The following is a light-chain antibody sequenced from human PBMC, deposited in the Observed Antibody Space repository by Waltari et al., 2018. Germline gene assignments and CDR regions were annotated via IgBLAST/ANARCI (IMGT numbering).Light chain of an antibody. CDR1: SSNIGAGLN. Sequence: QSVLTQPPSVSGAPGQRVTIPCTGSSSNIGAGLNLHWYQHLPGAAPKLVIFSDNNRPSGVPDRFSGSKSGTSASLAITGLQAEDEADYYCQSYDRSLSGYVFGPGTKVTVL. CDR2: SDN. CDR3: QSYDRSLSGYV. J-gene: IGLJ1*01. V-gene: IGLV1-40*01.